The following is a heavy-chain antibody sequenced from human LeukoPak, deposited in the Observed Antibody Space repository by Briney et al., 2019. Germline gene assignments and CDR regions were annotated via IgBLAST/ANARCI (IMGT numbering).Heavy chain of an antibody. CDR1: GFTFITSA. V-gene: IGHV3-23*01. J-gene: IGHJ5*02. CDR2: ISASGGST. CDR3: SIDPCNGGRCYDYETEP. Sequence: AGGSLRLSCAASGFTFITSAVTWVRQTPGKGLEWVSGISASGGSTYYADSVKGRFTITIDNSKNTLYLQVNSLRAEDTAIYYCSIDPCNGGRCYDYETEPWGERTRLTVSS. D-gene: IGHD2-15*01.